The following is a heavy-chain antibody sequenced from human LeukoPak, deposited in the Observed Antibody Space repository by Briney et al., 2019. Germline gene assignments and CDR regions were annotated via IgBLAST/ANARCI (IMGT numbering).Heavy chain of an antibody. CDR2: INPSGGST. D-gene: IGHD3-10*01. CDR3: ARAHLSGYFDY. V-gene: IGHV1-46*01. CDR1: GYTFTSYY. Sequence: GASVKVSCKASGYTFTSYYMHWVRQAPGQGLEWMGIINPSGGSTTYAQKFQGRVTMTRDMSTSTVYMDLISLRSEDTAVYYCARAHLSGYFDYWAQGTLVTVSS. J-gene: IGHJ4*02.